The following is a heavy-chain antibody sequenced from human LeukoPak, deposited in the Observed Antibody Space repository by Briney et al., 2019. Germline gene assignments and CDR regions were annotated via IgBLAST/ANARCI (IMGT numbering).Heavy chain of an antibody. CDR1: GYIFTNYY. CDR3: ARRYYSRTSCYIPFDY. CDR2: INPSDGTT. V-gene: IGHV1-46*01. Sequence: ASVKVSCKASGYIFTNYYMHWVRQAPGQGLEWMGMINPSDGTTIYAQKFQDRVTMTRDMSTSTVYMELSSLRSEDTAVYYCARRYYSRTSCYIPFDYWGQGTLVTVSS. D-gene: IGHD2-2*02. J-gene: IGHJ4*02.